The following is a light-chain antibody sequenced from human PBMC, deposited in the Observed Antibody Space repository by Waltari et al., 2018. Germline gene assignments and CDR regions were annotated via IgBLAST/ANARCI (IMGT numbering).Light chain of an antibody. CDR2: DAY. V-gene: IGKV3D-15*01. J-gene: IGKJ3*01. CDR3: QQYINWPSFT. CDR1: QSVSSN. Sequence: EIVMTQSPATLSVSPGERVTLSCWASQSVSSNLAWYQQKPCQGPSLLIYDAYTSAPGIPARFSGSGSGTEFTLTISSLTSEDFAIYYCQQYINWPSFTFGPGTKVDIK.